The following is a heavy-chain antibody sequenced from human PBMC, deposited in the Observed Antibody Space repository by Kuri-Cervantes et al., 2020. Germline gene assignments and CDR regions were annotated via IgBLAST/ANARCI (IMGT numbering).Heavy chain of an antibody. J-gene: IGHJ3*02. CDR2: IYPGDSDT. D-gene: IGHD3-16*02. V-gene: IGHV5-51*01. Sequence: GESLKISCKGSGYSFTSYWIGWVRQMPGKGLEWMGIIYPGDSDTRYSPSFQGQVTISADESISTAYLQWSSLKASDTAMYYCAREMSYDYVWGSYRDAFDIWGQGTMVTVSS. CDR3: AREMSYDYVWGSYRDAFDI. CDR1: GYSFTSYW.